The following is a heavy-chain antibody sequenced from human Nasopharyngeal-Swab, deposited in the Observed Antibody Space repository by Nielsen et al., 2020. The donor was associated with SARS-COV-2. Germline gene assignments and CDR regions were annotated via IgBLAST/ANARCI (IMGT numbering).Heavy chain of an antibody. CDR3: AKDMGDGYNPIQGY. V-gene: IGHV3-43*02. Sequence: GASLKISCAVSGFTFDDYAMHWVRQAPGKGLEWVSLISGDGGSTYYADSVKGRFTISRDNSKNSLYLQMNSLRTEDTALYYCAKDMGDGYNPIQGYWGQGTLVTVSS. CDR2: ISGDGGST. J-gene: IGHJ4*02. D-gene: IGHD5-24*01. CDR1: GFTFDDYA.